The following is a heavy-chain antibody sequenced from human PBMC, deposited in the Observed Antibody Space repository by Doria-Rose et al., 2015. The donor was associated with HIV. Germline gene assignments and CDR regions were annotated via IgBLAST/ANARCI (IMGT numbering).Heavy chain of an antibody. CDR1: GVSLSSPGMG. CDR3: ARIKSSRWYHKYYFDF. J-gene: IGHJ4*02. Sequence: QITLKGSGPVLVKPTETLTLTCTVSGVSLSSPGMGVSWIRQPPGKALEWLANIFSDDERSYKTSRKSRLTISRGTSKSQVVLTMTDMDPVDTATYYCARIKSSRWYHKYYFDFWGQGTLVIVSA. D-gene: IGHD6-13*01. CDR2: IFSDDER. V-gene: IGHV2-26*01.